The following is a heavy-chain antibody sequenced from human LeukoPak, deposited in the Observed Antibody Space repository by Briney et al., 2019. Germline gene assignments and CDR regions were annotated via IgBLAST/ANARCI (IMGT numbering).Heavy chain of an antibody. CDR1: GFTFSSYT. D-gene: IGHD3-10*01. V-gene: IGHV3-23*01. CDR3: AKDVLLWDYYGSGSIY. CDR2: IRGSGDST. Sequence: GGSLRLSCAASGFTFSSYTMSWVRQAPGKGLEWVSAIRGSGDSTYYADSVKGRFTVSRDNSKNTLYLQMNSLRAEDTAVYYCAKDVLLWDYYGSGSIYWGQGTLVTVSS. J-gene: IGHJ4*02.